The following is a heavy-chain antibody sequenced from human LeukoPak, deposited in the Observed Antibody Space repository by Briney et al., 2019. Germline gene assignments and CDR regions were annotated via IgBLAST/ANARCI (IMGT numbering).Heavy chain of an antibody. CDR2: ISGSGGSA. CDR3: AKDRGYGSSSDLS. CDR1: GFTFSTYA. V-gene: IGHV3-23*01. J-gene: IGHJ4*02. Sequence: QPGGSLRLSCAASGFTFSTYAMSWVRQAPGKGLEWVSAISGSGGSAYYADSVKGRFTISRDSSKSTLFLQMNSLRAEDTAVYYCAKDRGYGSSSDLSWGQGTLVTVSS. D-gene: IGHD6-6*01.